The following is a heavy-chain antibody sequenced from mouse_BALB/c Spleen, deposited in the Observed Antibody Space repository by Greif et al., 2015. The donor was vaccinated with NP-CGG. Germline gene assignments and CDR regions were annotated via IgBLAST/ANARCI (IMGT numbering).Heavy chain of an antibody. J-gene: IGHJ1*01. Sequence: VQLQQSGAELAKPGASVKMSCKASGYTFTSYWMHWVKQRPGQGLEWIRYINPSTGYTEYNQKFKDKATLTADKSSSTAYMQLSSLTSEDSAVYYCATGTYFDVWGAGTTVTVSS. D-gene: IGHD4-1*01. CDR1: GYTFTSYW. CDR2: INPSTGYT. CDR3: ATGTYFDV. V-gene: IGHV1-7*01.